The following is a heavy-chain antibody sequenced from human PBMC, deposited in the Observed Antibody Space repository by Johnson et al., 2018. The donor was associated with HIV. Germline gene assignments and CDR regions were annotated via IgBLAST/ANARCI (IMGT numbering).Heavy chain of an antibody. CDR3: ARDFGYSSGWYRDDAFDI. D-gene: IGHD6-19*01. J-gene: IGHJ3*02. CDR2: INSDGSST. V-gene: IGHV3-74*01. Sequence: VQLVEPGGGLVQPGGSLRLSCPASGFTFSSYWMHWVRQAPGKGLVWVSRINSDGSSTSSADSVKGRFTISRDNSKNTLYLQRNSLRAEDTAVYYCARDFGYSSGWYRDDAFDIWGQGTMVTVSS. CDR1: GFTFSSYW.